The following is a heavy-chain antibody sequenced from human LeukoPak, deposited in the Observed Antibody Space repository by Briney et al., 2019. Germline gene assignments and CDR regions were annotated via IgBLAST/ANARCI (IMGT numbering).Heavy chain of an antibody. CDR1: GCTFSSYS. CDR2: ISGSGGST. V-gene: IGHV3-23*01. CDR3: ATSRYDSSGYTNY. Sequence: PGGSLTLSCAASGCTFSSYSMSWVRQAPGKGLEWVASISGSGGSTYYADSVKGRFTISRDNSKNTLYLQMNSLRAEDTAVYYCATSRYDSSGYTNYWGQGTLVTVSS. J-gene: IGHJ4*02. D-gene: IGHD3-22*01.